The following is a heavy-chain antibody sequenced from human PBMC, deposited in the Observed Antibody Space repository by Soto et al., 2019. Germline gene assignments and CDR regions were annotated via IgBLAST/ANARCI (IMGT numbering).Heavy chain of an antibody. Sequence: VGSLRLSCAASGFTFSNAWMSWARQAPGKGLEWVGRIKSKTDGGTTDYAAPVKGRFTISRDDSKNTLYLQMNSLKTEDTAVYYCTISPHGMVTFGGVIVDFDYWGQGTLVTVSS. CDR3: TISPHGMVTFGGVIVDFDY. D-gene: IGHD3-16*02. CDR2: IKSKTDGGTT. J-gene: IGHJ4*02. CDR1: GFTFSNAW. V-gene: IGHV3-15*01.